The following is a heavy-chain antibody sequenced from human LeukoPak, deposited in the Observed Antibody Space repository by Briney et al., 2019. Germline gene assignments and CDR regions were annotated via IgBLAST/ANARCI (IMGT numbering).Heavy chain of an antibody. CDR2: ISTYNGNT. J-gene: IGHJ4*02. V-gene: IGHV1-18*01. Sequence: ASVNVSCKASRYTLTSYGISWVRQAPGQGGEGVGWISTYNGNTHYAQKLQGRGTTTTDTSTSTAYMELRSLRSDDAAVYYCAREGDYDSWSGYSDYWGQGTLVTVSS. D-gene: IGHD3-3*01. CDR1: RYTLTSYG. CDR3: AREGDYDSWSGYSDY.